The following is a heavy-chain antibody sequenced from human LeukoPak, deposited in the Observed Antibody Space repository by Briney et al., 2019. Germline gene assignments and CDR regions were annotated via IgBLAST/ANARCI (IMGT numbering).Heavy chain of an antibody. CDR3: ARGAGYYYYYMDV. CDR1: GGSFSGYY. CDR2: INHSGST. Sequence: SETLSLTCAVYGGSFSGYYWSWIRQPPRKGLEWIGEINHSGSTNYNPSLKSRVTISVDTSKNQFSLKLSSVTAADTAVYYCARGAGYYYYYMDVWGKGTTVTVSS. J-gene: IGHJ6*03. V-gene: IGHV4-34*01.